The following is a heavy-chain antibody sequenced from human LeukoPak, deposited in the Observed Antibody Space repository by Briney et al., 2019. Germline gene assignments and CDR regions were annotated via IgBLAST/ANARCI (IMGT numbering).Heavy chain of an antibody. D-gene: IGHD2-21*02. Sequence: PGGSLRLSCAASGLSFNSYAMSWVRQAPGKRLEWVAGISSTSSTVNYADPVKGRFTISRDNSNNTLYLQMNSRTAEDTALYYCAKRLRDPRAFDYWGQGTLVTVSS. CDR1: GLSFNSYA. CDR2: ISSTSSTV. J-gene: IGHJ4*02. CDR3: AKRLRDPRAFDY. V-gene: IGHV3-23*01.